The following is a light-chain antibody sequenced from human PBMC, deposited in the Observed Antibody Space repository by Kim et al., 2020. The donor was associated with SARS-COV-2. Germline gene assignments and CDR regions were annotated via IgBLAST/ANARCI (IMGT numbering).Light chain of an antibody. Sequence: AADGARVTIPCRACQDIYTYLAGVQQKPGKVPTRLISGASRLQSGVPSRFSGSGSGAEFTLTISNLQPEDVATYYCLHHKDYPYTFGQGTKVDIK. CDR1: QDIYTY. CDR3: LHHKDYPYT. V-gene: IGKV1-17*03. J-gene: IGKJ1*01. CDR2: GAS.